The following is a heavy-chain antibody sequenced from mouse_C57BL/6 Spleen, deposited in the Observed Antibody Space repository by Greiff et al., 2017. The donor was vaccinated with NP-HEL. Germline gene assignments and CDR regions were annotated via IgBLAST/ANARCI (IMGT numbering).Heavy chain of an antibody. CDR1: GYTFTDYH. Sequence: EVQLQQSGPELVKPGASVKIPCKASGYTFTDYHMDWVKQSHGKSLEWIGDINPNNGGTIYNQKFKGKATLTVDKSSSTAYMELRSLTSEDTAVYYCARGIYYYGSSHWYFDVWGTGTTVTVSS. CDR3: ARGIYYYGSSHWYFDV. D-gene: IGHD1-1*01. J-gene: IGHJ1*03. CDR2: INPNNGGT. V-gene: IGHV1-18*01.